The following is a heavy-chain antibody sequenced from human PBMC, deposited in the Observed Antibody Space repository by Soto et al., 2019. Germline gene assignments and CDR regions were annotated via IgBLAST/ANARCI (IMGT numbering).Heavy chain of an antibody. J-gene: IGHJ3*02. D-gene: IGHD2-2*01. V-gene: IGHV3-21*01. CDR1: GFTFSSYS. Sequence: PGGSLRLSCAASGFTFSSYSMNWVRQAPGKGLEWVSSISSSSSYIYYADSVKGRFTISRDNAKNSLYLQMNSLRAEDTAVYYYARDLYCSSTSCFQNAFDIWGQGTMVTVSS. CDR2: ISSSSSYI. CDR3: ARDLYCSSTSCFQNAFDI.